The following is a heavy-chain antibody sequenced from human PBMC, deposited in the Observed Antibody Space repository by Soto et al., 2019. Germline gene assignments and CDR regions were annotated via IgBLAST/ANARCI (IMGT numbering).Heavy chain of an antibody. CDR3: AKDSVRASYYYYGMDV. D-gene: IGHD3-10*01. V-gene: IGHV3-9*01. CDR2: ISWNSGSI. Sequence: EVQLVESGGGLVQPGRSLRLSCAASGFTFDDYAMHWVRRAPGKGLEWVSGISWNSGSIAYADSVKGRFTISRDNAKTSLYLQMNSLRAEDTALYYCAKDSVRASYYYYGMDVWGQGTTVTVSS. CDR1: GFTFDDYA. J-gene: IGHJ6*02.